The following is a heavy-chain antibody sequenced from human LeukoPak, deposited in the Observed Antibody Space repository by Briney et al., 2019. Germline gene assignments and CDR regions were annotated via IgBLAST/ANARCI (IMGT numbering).Heavy chain of an antibody. J-gene: IGHJ4*02. CDR1: GGSFSGYY. CDR2: INHSGST. CDR3: ARHASNLRGPPHYFDY. V-gene: IGHV4-34*01. D-gene: IGHD2-2*01. Sequence: SETLSLTCAVYGGSFSGYYWSWIRQPPGKGLEWIGEINHSGSTNYNPSLKSRVTISVDTSKNQFSLKLSSVTAADTAVYYCARHASNLRGPPHYFDYWGQGTLVTVSS.